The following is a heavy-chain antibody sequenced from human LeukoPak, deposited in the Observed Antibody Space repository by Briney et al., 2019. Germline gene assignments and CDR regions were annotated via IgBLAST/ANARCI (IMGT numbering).Heavy chain of an antibody. D-gene: IGHD3-22*01. V-gene: IGHV3-15*04. Sequence: PGGSLRLSCAASGFSFSDAWMSWVRQIPGKGLEWVGRIESKTDGGTTDYAAPVKGRFTISRDDSTNTLYLQMDSLKSEDTAVYYCTTWEVFDSSGYYYSHAFDIWGQGTMVTVSS. CDR2: IESKTDGGTT. CDR3: TTWEVFDSSGYYYSHAFDI. CDR1: GFSFSDAW. J-gene: IGHJ3*02.